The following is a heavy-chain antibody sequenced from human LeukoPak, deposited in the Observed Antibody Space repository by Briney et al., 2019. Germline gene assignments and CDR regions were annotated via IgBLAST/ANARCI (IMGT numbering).Heavy chain of an antibody. J-gene: IGHJ4*02. CDR3: ARVTPSAYCSGGSCYPNFDY. CDR1: GGPISSGSYL. CDR2: IYTCGST. Sequence: SETLSLTCSVSGGPISSGSYLWSWIRQPAGEGLEWIGRIYTCGSTNYNPSLQSRVTISVDTSKNQFSLKLSSVTAADTAVYYCARVTPSAYCSGGSCYPNFDYWGQGTLVTVSS. D-gene: IGHD2-15*01. V-gene: IGHV4-61*02.